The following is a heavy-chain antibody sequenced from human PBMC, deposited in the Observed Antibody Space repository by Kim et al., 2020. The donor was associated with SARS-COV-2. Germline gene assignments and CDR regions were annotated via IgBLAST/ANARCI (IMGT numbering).Heavy chain of an antibody. D-gene: IGHD3-22*01. Sequence: FYNPSLKGRISISVDPSENQFSLKLSSVTAADTAVYYCASYYDSSGVFDYWGQGTLVTVSS. CDR3: ASYYDSSGVFDY. J-gene: IGHJ4*02. V-gene: IGHV4-31*02.